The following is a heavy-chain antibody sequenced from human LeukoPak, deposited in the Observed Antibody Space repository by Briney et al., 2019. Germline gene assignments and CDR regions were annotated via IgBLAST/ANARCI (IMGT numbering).Heavy chain of an antibody. V-gene: IGHV5-51*01. CDR2: IYPGDSDT. J-gene: IGHJ3*02. D-gene: IGHD1-1*01. CDR1: GYSFSSYW. Sequence: GESLKISCKGSGYSFSSYWIGWVSQMPGKGLEWMGIIYPGDSDTRYSPSFQGQVTISADKSISTAYLQWSSLKASDTAMYYCARRVQGGYDAFDIWGQGTMVTVSS. CDR3: ARRVQGGYDAFDI.